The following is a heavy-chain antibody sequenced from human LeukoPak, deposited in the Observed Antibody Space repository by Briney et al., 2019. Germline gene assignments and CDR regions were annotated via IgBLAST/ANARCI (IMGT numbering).Heavy chain of an antibody. CDR3: ARDTYDYGEGGGY. D-gene: IGHD4-17*01. CDR1: GFTFSSYG. Sequence: GGSLRLSCAASGFTFSSYGMHWVRQAPGKGLEWVAFIRYDGSNKYYADSVKGRFTISRDNSKNTLYFQMNSLRAEDTAVYYCARDTYDYGEGGGYWGQGTLVTVSS. J-gene: IGHJ4*02. CDR2: IRYDGSNK. V-gene: IGHV3-30*02.